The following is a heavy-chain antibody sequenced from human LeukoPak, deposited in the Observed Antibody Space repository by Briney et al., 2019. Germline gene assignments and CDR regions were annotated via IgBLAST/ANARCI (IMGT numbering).Heavy chain of an antibody. Sequence: PGGSLRLSCAASGFTFSSYDMSWVRQAPGKGLEWVSAISGSGGSTYYADSVKGRFTISRDNSKNTLYLQMNSLRAEDTAVYYCAKGVTKYYYDSSGYRHWGQGTLVTVSS. CDR2: ISGSGGST. V-gene: IGHV3-23*01. CDR1: GFTFSSYD. D-gene: IGHD3-22*01. J-gene: IGHJ4*02. CDR3: AKGVTKYYYDSSGYRH.